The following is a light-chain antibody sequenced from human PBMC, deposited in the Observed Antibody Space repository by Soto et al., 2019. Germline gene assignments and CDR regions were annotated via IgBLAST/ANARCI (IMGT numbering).Light chain of an antibody. J-gene: IGKJ1*01. CDR1: QSISSW. CDR2: KAS. Sequence: DIPMTQTPSFLSASVGDRVTITCRAIQSISSWLAWYQQKPGKAPKLLIYKASSLESGVPSRFSGSGSGTEFTLTISSLQPDDFATYYCQQYNSYPWTFGQGTKVDIK. V-gene: IGKV1-5*03. CDR3: QQYNSYPWT.